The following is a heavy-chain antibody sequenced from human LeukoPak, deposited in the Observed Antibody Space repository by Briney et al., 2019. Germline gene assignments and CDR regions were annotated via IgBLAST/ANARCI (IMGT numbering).Heavy chain of an antibody. CDR2: IRYDGSNK. D-gene: IGHD3-22*01. V-gene: IGHV3-30*02. Sequence: GGSLRLSCAASGFTFSSYGMHWVRQAPGKGLEWVAFIRYDGSNKYYADSVKGRFTISRDNSKNTLYLQMNSLRAEDTAVYYCAKDHRGYYDSSGLFDYWGQGTLVTVSS. J-gene: IGHJ4*02. CDR3: AKDHRGYYDSSGLFDY. CDR1: GFTFSSYG.